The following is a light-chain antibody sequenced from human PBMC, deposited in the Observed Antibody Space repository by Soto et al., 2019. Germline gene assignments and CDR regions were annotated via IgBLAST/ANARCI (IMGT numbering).Light chain of an antibody. J-gene: IGKJ1*01. CDR3: QQYKSYST. Sequence: DMQMTQSPSTLSGSVGDRVTITCRASQTISSWLAWYQQKPGKAPKLLIYKASTLKSGVPSRFSGSGSGTEFTLTINNLQPDDLATYICQQYKSYSTFGRGTKVDIK. V-gene: IGKV1-5*03. CDR2: KAS. CDR1: QTISSW.